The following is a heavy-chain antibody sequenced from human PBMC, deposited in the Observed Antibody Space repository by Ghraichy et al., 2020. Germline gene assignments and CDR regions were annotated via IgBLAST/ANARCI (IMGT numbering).Heavy chain of an antibody. CDR3: ARAYDSSGYYPIFDY. CDR2: IKQDGSEK. J-gene: IGHJ4*02. D-gene: IGHD3-22*01. CDR1: GFTFSSYW. Sequence: GGSLRLSCAASGFTFSSYWMSWVRQAPGKGLEWVANIKQDGSEKYYVDSVKGRFTISRDNAKNSLYLQMNSLRAEDTAVYYCARAYDSSGYYPIFDYWGQGTLVTVSS. V-gene: IGHV3-7*01.